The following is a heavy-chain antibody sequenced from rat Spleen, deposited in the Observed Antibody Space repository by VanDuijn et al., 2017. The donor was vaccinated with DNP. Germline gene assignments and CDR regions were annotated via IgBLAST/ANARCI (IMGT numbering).Heavy chain of an antibody. CDR2: ITSGTGTT. D-gene: IGHD1-9*01. CDR3: ARWDSTGITTGFAY. Sequence: EVQLVESGGGLVQPGNSLKLSCAASGFTFSDYAMAWVRQSPKKGLEWVATITSGTGTTSYADAVKGRFTISRDNAKSTLYLQMNSLRSEDMATYYCARWDSTGITTGFAYWGQGTLVTVSS. V-gene: IGHV5S23*01. CDR1: GFTFSDYA. J-gene: IGHJ3*01.